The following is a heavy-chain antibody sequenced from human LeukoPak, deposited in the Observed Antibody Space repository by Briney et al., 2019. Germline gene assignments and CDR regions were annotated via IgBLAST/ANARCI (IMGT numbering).Heavy chain of an antibody. V-gene: IGHV1-18*01. Sequence: GASVKVSCKASRYTFTSYGISWVRQAPGQGLEWMGWISAYNGNTNYAQKLQGRVTMTTDTSTSTAYMELRSLRSDDTAVYYCSRDQLPDIVVVLNYYYGMDVWGQGTTVTVSS. D-gene: IGHD2-2*01. J-gene: IGHJ6*02. CDR2: ISAYNGNT. CDR1: RYTFTSYG. CDR3: SRDQLPDIVVVLNYYYGMDV.